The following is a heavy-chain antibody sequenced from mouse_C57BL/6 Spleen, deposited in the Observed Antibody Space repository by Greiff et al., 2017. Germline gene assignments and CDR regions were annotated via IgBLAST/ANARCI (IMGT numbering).Heavy chain of an antibody. Sequence: QVQLQQPGAELVMPGASVKLSCKASGYTFTSYWMHWVKQRPGQGLEWIGEIDPSDSYTNYNQKFKGKSTLTVDKSSSTAYMQLSSLTSEDSAVYYCARCSSLLRSGMDYWGQGTSVTVSS. CDR2: IDPSDSYT. D-gene: IGHD1-1*01. CDR1: GYTFTSYW. CDR3: ARCSSLLRSGMDY. V-gene: IGHV1-69*01. J-gene: IGHJ4*01.